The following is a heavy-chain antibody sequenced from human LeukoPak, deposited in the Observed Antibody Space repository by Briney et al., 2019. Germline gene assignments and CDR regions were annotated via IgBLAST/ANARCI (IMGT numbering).Heavy chain of an antibody. CDR3: ARSSGSYYNSPRSGMDV. Sequence: SETLSLTCTVSGGSISSYYWSWIRQPPGKGLEWIGYIYYSGSTNYNPSLKSRVTISVDTSKNQFSLKLSSVTAADTAVYYCARSSGSYYNSPRSGMDVWGQGTTVTVSS. J-gene: IGHJ6*02. V-gene: IGHV4-59*08. CDR1: GGSISSYY. D-gene: IGHD3-10*01. CDR2: IYYSGST.